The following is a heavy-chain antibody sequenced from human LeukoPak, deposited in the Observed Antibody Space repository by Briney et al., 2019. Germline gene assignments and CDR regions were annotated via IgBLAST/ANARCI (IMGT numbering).Heavy chain of an antibody. Sequence: ASVKVSCKASGYTFTGYHIHWVRQAPGQGLEWMGWINPNSGGTKYAQKFQGRVTMTRDTSISTAYMEMSRLRSDDTAVYYCGRRPAHNLGGEYWGQGTLVTVSS. D-gene: IGHD3-16*01. V-gene: IGHV1-2*02. CDR1: GYTFTGYH. J-gene: IGHJ4*02. CDR3: GRRPAHNLGGEY. CDR2: INPNSGGT.